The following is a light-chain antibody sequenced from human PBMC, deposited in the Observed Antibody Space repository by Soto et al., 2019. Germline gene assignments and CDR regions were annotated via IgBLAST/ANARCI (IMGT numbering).Light chain of an antibody. Sequence: EIVMTQSPATLSVSPGERAALSCRASQSIRSNLAWYQQKPGQAPRLLIYGASTRATGIPARVSGSGSGTEFNLTIASLQYEDFAVYYCQQYNNWPRTFGQGTKLEI. CDR1: QSIRSN. V-gene: IGKV3-15*01. J-gene: IGKJ2*01. CDR3: QQYNNWPRT. CDR2: GAS.